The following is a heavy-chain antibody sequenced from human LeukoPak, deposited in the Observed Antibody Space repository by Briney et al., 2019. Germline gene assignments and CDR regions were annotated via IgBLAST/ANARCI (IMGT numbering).Heavy chain of an antibody. CDR2: MNPKSGNT. CDR1: GYTFTSYD. D-gene: IGHD1-26*01. J-gene: IGHJ4*02. CDR3: ARVTGSIDY. V-gene: IGHV1-8*01. Sequence: GGSVKVSCKASGYTFTSYDINWVRQAPGQGVEWMGWMNPKSGNTGYAQKFQGRVTMTRDTSIRTAYMELSSLRSEDTAVYYCARVTGSIDYWGQGTLVTVSS.